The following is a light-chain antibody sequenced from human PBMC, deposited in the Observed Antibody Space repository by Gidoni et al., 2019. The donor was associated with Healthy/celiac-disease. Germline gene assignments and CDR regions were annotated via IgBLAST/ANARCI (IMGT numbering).Light chain of an antibody. CDR3: QQYNNWPPYT. Sequence: EIVMTRSPATLSVSPGERATLSCRASQSVISNLPSYHQKPGQAPSLLIYGASTRATGITARFSGSGSGTEFTLTISSLQSEDFAVYYCQQYNNWPPYTFGQGTKLEIK. J-gene: IGKJ2*01. CDR1: QSVISN. V-gene: IGKV3-15*01. CDR2: GAS.